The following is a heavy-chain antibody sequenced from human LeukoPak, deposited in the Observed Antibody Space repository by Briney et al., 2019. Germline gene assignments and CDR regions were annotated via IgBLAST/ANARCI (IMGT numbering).Heavy chain of an antibody. CDR2: IDHSGST. D-gene: IGHD3-22*01. J-gene: IGHJ3*02. Sequence: SETLSLTCAVYGGPFNRYYWSWTRQPPGKGLEWIGEIDHSGSTNYNPSLKSRVPISVDTSNNQFSLKLSSVTDADTAVYYCARGRVRKSKWFDVFAIWGQEPMVTVSS. CDR1: GGPFNRYY. CDR3: ARGRVRKSKWFDVFAI. V-gene: IGHV4-34*01.